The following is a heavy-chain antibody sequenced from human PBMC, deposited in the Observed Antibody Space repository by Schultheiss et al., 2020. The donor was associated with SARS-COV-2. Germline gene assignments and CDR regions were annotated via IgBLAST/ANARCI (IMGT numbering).Heavy chain of an antibody. CDR1: GGSISSGGYY. CDR2: IYYSGST. Sequence: SETLSLTCTVSGGSISSGGYYWSWIRQHPGKGLEWIGYIYYSGSTYYNPSLKSLVTISVDTSKNQFSLKLSSVTAADTAVYYCARGWGPNYFDYWGQGTLVTVSS. V-gene: IGHV4-31*01. CDR3: ARGWGPNYFDY. D-gene: IGHD3-16*01. J-gene: IGHJ4*02.